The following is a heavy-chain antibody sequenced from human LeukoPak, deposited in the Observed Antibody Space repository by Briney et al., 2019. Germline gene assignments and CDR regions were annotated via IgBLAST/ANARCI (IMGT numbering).Heavy chain of an antibody. CDR1: GGSISSSSYD. CDR2: IYYSGST. D-gene: IGHD3-10*01. Sequence: SETLSLTCTVSGGSISSSSYDWGWIRQPPGKGLEWIGSIYYSGSTYYNPSLKSRVTISVDTSKNQFSLKLSSVTAADTAVYYCGAGSGSGTFDYWGQGTLVTVSS. CDR3: GAGSGSGTFDY. V-gene: IGHV4-39*01. J-gene: IGHJ4*02.